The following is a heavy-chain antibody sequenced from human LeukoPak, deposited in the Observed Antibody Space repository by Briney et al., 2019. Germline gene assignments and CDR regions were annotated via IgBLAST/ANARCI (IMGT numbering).Heavy chain of an antibody. Sequence: PSETLSLTCAVYGRSFSGYFWSWFRQPPSKGLEWIGEINHSGSTNYNPSLESQVTISEDTSKNQFSLKLSSVTAADTAVYYCARGPPRDFGSSGFYFNYWGQGTLVTVSS. CDR1: GRSFSGYF. CDR2: INHSGST. J-gene: IGHJ4*02. CDR3: ARGPPRDFGSSGFYFNY. V-gene: IGHV4-34*01. D-gene: IGHD3-22*01.